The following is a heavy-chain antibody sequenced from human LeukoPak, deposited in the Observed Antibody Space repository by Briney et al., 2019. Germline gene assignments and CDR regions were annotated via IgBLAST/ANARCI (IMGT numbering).Heavy chain of an antibody. Sequence: PGGSLRLSCAASGFTLSPYGMHWVRQAPGKGLEWVAFIRDDGSDKYYADSVRGRFTISRDNSKNTLYLQMNSLRDEDTAVYYCAKDRGVVGANLYYFDYWGQGTLVTVSS. CDR2: IRDDGSDK. V-gene: IGHV3-30*02. D-gene: IGHD1-26*01. CDR1: GFTLSPYG. J-gene: IGHJ4*02. CDR3: AKDRGVVGANLYYFDY.